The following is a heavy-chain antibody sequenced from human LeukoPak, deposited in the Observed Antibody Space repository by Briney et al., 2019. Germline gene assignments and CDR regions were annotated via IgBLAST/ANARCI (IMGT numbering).Heavy chain of an antibody. CDR2: IWYDGSNK. CDR3: ARVGRQLLFDY. J-gene: IGHJ4*02. V-gene: IGHV3-33*01. CDR1: GFTFSSYG. Sequence: GGSLRLSCAASGFTFSSYGMHWARQAPGKGLEWVAVIWYDGSNKYYADSVKGRFTISRDNSKNTLYLQMNSLRAEDTAVYYCARVGRQLLFDYWGQGTLVTVSS. D-gene: IGHD2-2*01.